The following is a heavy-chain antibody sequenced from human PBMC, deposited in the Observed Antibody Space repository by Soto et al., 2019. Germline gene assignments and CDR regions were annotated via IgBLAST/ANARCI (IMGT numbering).Heavy chain of an antibody. J-gene: IGHJ4*02. Sequence: QVQLQESGPGLVRPSGTLSLTCAVSGASVSSGDWWSWVRQPPGERLEWIGEIFHSGTTNYNPSLKSRVTISVDKSQNQFSLKLSSLTAADTAVYYCARPLCCDDDCFSFDSWGPGTLVTVSS. V-gene: IGHV4-4*02. CDR1: GASVSSGDW. CDR2: IFHSGTT. D-gene: IGHD2-21*02. CDR3: ARPLCCDDDCFSFDS.